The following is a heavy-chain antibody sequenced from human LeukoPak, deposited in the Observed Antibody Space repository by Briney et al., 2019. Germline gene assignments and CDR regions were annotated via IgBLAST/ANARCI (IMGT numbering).Heavy chain of an antibody. Sequence: ASETLSLTCAVYGGSFSGYYWSWIRQPPGKGLEWIGEINHSGSTNYNPSLKSRVTISVDTSKNQFSLKLSSVTAADTAVYYCARGQKTMVRGIPYYFDYWGQGTLVTVAS. CDR2: INHSGST. V-gene: IGHV4-34*01. CDR1: GGSFSGYY. D-gene: IGHD3-10*01. J-gene: IGHJ4*02. CDR3: ARGQKTMVRGIPYYFDY.